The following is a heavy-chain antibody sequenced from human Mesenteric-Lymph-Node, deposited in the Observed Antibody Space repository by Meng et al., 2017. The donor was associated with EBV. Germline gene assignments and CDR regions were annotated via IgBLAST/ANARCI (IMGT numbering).Heavy chain of an antibody. CDR2: TYYRSKWYN. J-gene: IGHJ2*01. CDR3: ARGATSVFDL. V-gene: IGHV6-1*01. CDR1: GDSVSSSSAA. Sequence: QVRLQPSGPGLVKLSQTLSLTCVISGDSVSSSSAAWTWIRQSPSRGLEWLGRTYYRSKWYNDYAVFVKSRITINPDTSKNQFSLQLNSVTPEDTAVYYCARGATSVFDLWCRGTLVNVSS.